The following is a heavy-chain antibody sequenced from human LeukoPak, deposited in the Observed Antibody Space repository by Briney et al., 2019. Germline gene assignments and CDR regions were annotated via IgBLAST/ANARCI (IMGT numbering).Heavy chain of an antibody. D-gene: IGHD3-10*01. J-gene: IGHJ4*02. V-gene: IGHV1-2*02. Sequence: ASVKVSCKASGYTFTGYYMHWVRQAPGQGLEWMGSINPNSGGTNYAQKFQGRVTMTRDTSITTAYMELSSLRSDDTAVHYCARDYIFHGSGSFFDYWGLGTQVTVSS. CDR2: INPNSGGT. CDR3: ARDYIFHGSGSFFDY. CDR1: GYTFTGYY.